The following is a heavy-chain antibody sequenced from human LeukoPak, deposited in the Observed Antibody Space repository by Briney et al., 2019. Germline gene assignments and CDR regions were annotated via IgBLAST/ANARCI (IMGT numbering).Heavy chain of an antibody. CDR3: ARLWGHFGELPQRFDY. CDR1: GYSFTSYW. D-gene: IGHD3-10*01. V-gene: IGHV5-51*01. Sequence: GESLKISCKGSGYSFTSYWIGWVRQMPGKGLEWMGIIYPGDSDTRYSPSFQGQVTISADKSISTAYLQWSSLKASDTAMYYCARLWGHFGELPQRFDYWGQGTLVPVSS. CDR2: IYPGDSDT. J-gene: IGHJ4*02.